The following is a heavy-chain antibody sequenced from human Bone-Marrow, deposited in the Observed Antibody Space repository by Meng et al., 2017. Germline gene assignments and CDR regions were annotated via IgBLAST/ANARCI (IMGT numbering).Heavy chain of an antibody. D-gene: IGHD3-10*01. J-gene: IGHJ4*02. V-gene: IGHV1-2*06. Sequence: VQCGAELKKPVASVTVSRKASGYTFTGYYMHWVRQAPGQGLEWMGRINPNSGGTNYAQKFQGRVTMTRDTSISTAYMELSRLRSDDTAVYYCAVHYYGSGSSTFDYWGQGTLVTVSS. CDR3: AVHYYGSGSSTFDY. CDR1: GYTFTGYY. CDR2: INPNSGGT.